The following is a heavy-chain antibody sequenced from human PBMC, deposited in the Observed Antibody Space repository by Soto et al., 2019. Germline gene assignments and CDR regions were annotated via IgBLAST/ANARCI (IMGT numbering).Heavy chain of an antibody. CDR3: AKGSGGEYSGYDWGTYYYYYYYMDV. Sequence: PGGSLRLSCAASGFTFSSYAMSWVRQAPGKGLEWVSAISGSGGSTYYADSVKGRFTISRDNSKNTLYLQMNSLRAEDTAVYYCAKGSGGEYSGYDWGTYYYYYYYMDVWGKGTTVTVSS. CDR1: GFTFSSYA. D-gene: IGHD5-12*01. V-gene: IGHV3-23*01. CDR2: ISGSGGST. J-gene: IGHJ6*03.